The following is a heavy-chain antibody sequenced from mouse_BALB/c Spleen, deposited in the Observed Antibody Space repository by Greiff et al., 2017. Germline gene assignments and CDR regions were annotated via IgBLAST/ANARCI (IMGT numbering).Heavy chain of an antibody. V-gene: IGHV3-5*02. D-gene: IGHD2-2*01. J-gene: IGHJ2*01. Sequence: VQLQESGPGLVKPSQTVSLTCTVTGISITTGNYRWSWIRQFPGNKLEWIGYIYYSGTITYNPSLTSRTTITRDTSKNQFFLEMNSLTAEDTATYYCARDEGTYGYDGYFDYWGQGTTLTVSS. CDR3: ARDEGTYGYDGYFDY. CDR2: IYYSGTI. CDR1: GISITTGNYR.